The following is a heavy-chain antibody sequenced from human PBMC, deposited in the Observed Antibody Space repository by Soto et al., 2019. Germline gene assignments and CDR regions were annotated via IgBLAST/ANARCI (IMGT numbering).Heavy chain of an antibody. D-gene: IGHD6-6*01. CDR3: ARRAFGSSRSFDI. J-gene: IGHJ3*02. Sequence: PXASLQLSCAASGFAFSSHPMSWVRQAPERGLEWVSGISDSGGLTYNADSVKGRFTISRDNSKNTLYLQMNSLRAEDTALYYCARRAFGSSRSFDIWGQGTMVTVSS. CDR1: GFAFSSHP. V-gene: IGHV3-23*01. CDR2: ISDSGGLT.